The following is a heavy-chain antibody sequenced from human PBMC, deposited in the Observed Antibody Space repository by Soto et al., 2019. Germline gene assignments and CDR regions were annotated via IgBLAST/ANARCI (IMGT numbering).Heavy chain of an antibody. Sequence: EVQLVESGGGLVKPGGSLRLSCAASGFTFSSYSMNWVRQAPGKGLEWVSSISSSSSYIYYADSVKGRFTISRDNAKNSLYLQMNSLRAEDTAVYYCARDVVWGAVTPSWGQGTLVTVSS. V-gene: IGHV3-21*01. CDR3: ARDVVWGAVTPS. J-gene: IGHJ4*02. D-gene: IGHD4-17*01. CDR2: ISSSSSYI. CDR1: GFTFSSYS.